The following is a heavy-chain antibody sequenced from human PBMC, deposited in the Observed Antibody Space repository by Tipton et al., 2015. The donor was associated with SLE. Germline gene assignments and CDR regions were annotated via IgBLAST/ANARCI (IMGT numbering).Heavy chain of an antibody. CDR1: NGSIGSDY. CDR2: KYYSGGT. J-gene: IGHJ6*02. V-gene: IGHV4-59*01. D-gene: IGHD5-12*01. CDR3: ARDPYSGYDDYYYYGMDV. Sequence: TLSLTCSVSNGSIGSDYWTWIRQPPGKGLEWIGYKYYSGGTNSNPSLRSRVTISIDMSKNQFSLTLSSVTAADTAVYYCARDPYSGYDDYYYYGMDVWGQGTTVTVSS.